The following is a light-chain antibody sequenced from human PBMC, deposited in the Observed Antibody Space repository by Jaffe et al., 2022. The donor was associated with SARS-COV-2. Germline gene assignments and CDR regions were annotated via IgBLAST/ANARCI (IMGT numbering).Light chain of an antibody. Sequence: EIVLTQSPATLSLSPGERATLSCRASQSISTYLAWYQQTPGQAPRLLIYDASNRATGIPARFSGSGSGTDFTLTISSLEPEDLAVYYCQQPYTFGQGTKLEI. J-gene: IGKJ2*01. CDR1: QSISTY. V-gene: IGKV3-11*01. CDR3: QQPYT. CDR2: DAS.